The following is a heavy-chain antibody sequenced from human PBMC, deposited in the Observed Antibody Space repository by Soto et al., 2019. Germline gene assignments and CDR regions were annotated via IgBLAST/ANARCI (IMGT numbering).Heavy chain of an antibody. CDR2: IYYSGST. V-gene: IGHV4-31*03. D-gene: IGHD4-17*01. Sequence: SETLSLTCTVSGGSISSGGYYWSWIRQHPGKGLEWIGYIYYSGSTYYNPSLKSRVTISVDTSKNQFSLKLSSVTAADTAVYYCVGTVSYFNDYWGQGTLVTVSS. J-gene: IGHJ4*02. CDR3: VGTVSYFNDY. CDR1: GGSISSGGYY.